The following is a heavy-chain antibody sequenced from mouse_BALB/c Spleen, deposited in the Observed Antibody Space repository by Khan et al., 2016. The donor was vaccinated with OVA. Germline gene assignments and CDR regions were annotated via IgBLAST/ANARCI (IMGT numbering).Heavy chain of an antibody. CDR2: IWAGGST. V-gene: IGHV2-9*02. CDR1: GFSLTSYG. Sequence: VQLQESGPGLVAPSQSLSITCSVSGFSLTSYGIHWVRQPPGKGLEWLGVIWAGGSTNYNSALMSRLRISKDNSKSQVFLKINSLQTNDTAMYXCDRDKDSSGYDAMDHWGQGNSVTVST. J-gene: IGHJ4*01. D-gene: IGHD3-2*01. CDR3: DRDKDSSGYDAMDH.